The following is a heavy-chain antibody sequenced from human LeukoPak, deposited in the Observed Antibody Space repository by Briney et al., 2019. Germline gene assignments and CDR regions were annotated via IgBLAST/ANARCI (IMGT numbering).Heavy chain of an antibody. CDR3: ARANCSRTSCEENYFDY. Sequence: SETLSLTCAVYGGSFSGYYWSWIRQPPGKGLEWIGVINHSGSTNYNPSHKSRVTISVDTSKNQFSLELSSVTAADTAVYYCARANCSRTSCEENYFDYWGQGTLVTVSS. CDR1: GGSFSGYY. J-gene: IGHJ4*02. V-gene: IGHV4-34*01. CDR2: INHSGST. D-gene: IGHD2-2*01.